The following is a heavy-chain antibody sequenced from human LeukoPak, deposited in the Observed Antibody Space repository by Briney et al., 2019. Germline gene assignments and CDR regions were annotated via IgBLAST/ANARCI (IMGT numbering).Heavy chain of an antibody. CDR1: GGSFSGYY. D-gene: IGHD6-19*01. Sequence: SETLSLTCAVYGGSFSGYYWSWIRQPPGKGLEWIGEINHSGSTNYNPSLKSRVTISVDTSKNQFSLKLSSVTAADTAVYYCARATYSTGPFGYWGQGTLVTVSS. CDR3: ARATYSTGPFGY. CDR2: INHSGST. V-gene: IGHV4-34*01. J-gene: IGHJ4*02.